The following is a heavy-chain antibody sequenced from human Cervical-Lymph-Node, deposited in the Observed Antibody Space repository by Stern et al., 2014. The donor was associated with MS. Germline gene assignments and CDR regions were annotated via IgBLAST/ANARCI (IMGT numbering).Heavy chain of an antibody. CDR1: GGSISRGGYY. J-gene: IGHJ4*02. CDR3: ARVSYDFWSGYYVFDY. CDR2: IYYSGST. D-gene: IGHD3-3*01. Sequence: VQLQESGPGLVKPSQTLSLTCTVSGGSISRGGYYWSWIRQHPGKGLEWIGYIYYSGSTYYNPSLKSRVTISVDTSKNQFSLKLSSVTAADTAVYYCARVSYDFWSGYYVFDYWGQGTLVTVSS. V-gene: IGHV4-31*03.